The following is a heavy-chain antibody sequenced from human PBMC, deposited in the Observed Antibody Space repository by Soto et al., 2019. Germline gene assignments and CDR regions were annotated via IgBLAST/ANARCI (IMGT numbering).Heavy chain of an antibody. CDR2: IPQDGVDG. J-gene: IGHJ6*02. CDR3: ARDHLILPAHDFFYGSDV. CDR1: RFTFSMYS. Sequence: VGSLRLSCEVSRFTFSMYSMSWVRQSPGKGLEWVAKIPQDGVDGHYADSVKGRFIISRDNGKNSLHLQLNNLRAEDTAVYYCARDHLILPAHDFFYGSDVWGRGATVTVSS. V-gene: IGHV3-7*03. D-gene: IGHD2-21*02.